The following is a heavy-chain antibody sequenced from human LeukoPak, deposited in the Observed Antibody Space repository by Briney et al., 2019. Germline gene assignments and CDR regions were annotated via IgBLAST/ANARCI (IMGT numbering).Heavy chain of an antibody. CDR1: GFTSTNQW. CDR3: VRQAGVS. D-gene: IGHD6-19*01. V-gene: IGHV3-7*01. CDR2: INPDGSGK. J-gene: IGHJ5*02. Sequence: GGSLRLSCVDSGFTSTNQWMTWVRQAPGKGLEWVATINPDGSGKYYVDSVKGRFTISRDNSKNSLYLQMNSLRVEDTAVYYCVRQAGVSWGQGTLVTVSS.